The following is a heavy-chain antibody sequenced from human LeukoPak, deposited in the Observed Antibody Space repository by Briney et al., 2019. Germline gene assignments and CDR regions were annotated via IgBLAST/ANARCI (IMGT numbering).Heavy chain of an antibody. Sequence: GGTLRFSCAASGFTFSSNRMSWVRQAPGKGLEWVANIKQDGSEKYYVDSVKGRFTISRDNAKNSLYLQMNSLRAEDTAVYYCARVQKLVVPAALYYYYYYMDVCGKGTTVTVSS. J-gene: IGHJ6*03. CDR2: IKQDGSEK. CDR1: GFTFSSNR. V-gene: IGHV3-7*01. CDR3: ARVQKLVVPAALYYYYYYMDV. D-gene: IGHD2-2*01.